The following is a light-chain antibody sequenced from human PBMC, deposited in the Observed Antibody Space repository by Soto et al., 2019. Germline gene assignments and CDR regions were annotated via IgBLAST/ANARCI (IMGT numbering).Light chain of an antibody. V-gene: IGKV1-27*01. J-gene: IGKJ3*01. CDR2: AAS. CDR3: QKYSSAPFT. Sequence: DIQMTQSPSSQSASVGDRVTITSRASQGISNYVAWYQQKPGTAPKVLISAASTLQSGIPSRFSGSGFGTDFTLNISSLQPEDVATYYCQKYSSAPFTFGPGTKVEIK. CDR1: QGISNY.